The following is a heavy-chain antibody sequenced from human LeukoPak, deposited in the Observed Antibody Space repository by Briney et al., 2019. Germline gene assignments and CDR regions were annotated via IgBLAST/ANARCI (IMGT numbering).Heavy chain of an antibody. CDR1: GFTFSNYA. CDR2: ISGSGGST. J-gene: IGHJ4*02. V-gene: IGHV3-23*01. Sequence: GALRLSCAASGFTFSNYAMSWVRQAPGKGLEWVSAISGSGGSTYYADSVKGRFTISRDDSQNSLYLLLNSLKPEDTAVYFCVRVVTTGSGWYHFDTWGLGTLVTVSS. CDR3: VRVVTTGSGWYHFDT. D-gene: IGHD6-13*01.